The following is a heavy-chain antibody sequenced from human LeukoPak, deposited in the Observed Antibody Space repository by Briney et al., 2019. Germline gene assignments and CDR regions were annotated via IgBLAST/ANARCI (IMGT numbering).Heavy chain of an antibody. CDR2: ISAFNGNT. V-gene: IGHV1-18*01. Sequence: ASMKVSCKTSGYTFSNYGISWVRQAPGRGLEWVGWISAFNGNTNYAPKLQDRVTLTTDTSTSTAYMELRSLRSDDTAVYYCARWQQLVSLFDYWGQGTLVTVSS. D-gene: IGHD6-13*01. J-gene: IGHJ4*02. CDR3: ARWQQLVSLFDY. CDR1: GYTFSNYG.